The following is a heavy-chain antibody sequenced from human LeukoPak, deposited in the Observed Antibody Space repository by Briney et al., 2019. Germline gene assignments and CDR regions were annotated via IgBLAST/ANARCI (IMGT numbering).Heavy chain of an antibody. D-gene: IGHD3-22*01. CDR1: GITLSSHC. J-gene: IGHJ3*02. Sequence: GSLRLPCAASGITLSSHCIKWVRPASGQGLEWGASIRSSSSYIYYADSVKGRFTISRDNAKNSLYLQMNSLRAEDTAVYYCARDTYDSSEVAFDIWGQGTMVTVSS. CDR2: IRSSSSYI. V-gene: IGHV3-21*01. CDR3: ARDTYDSSEVAFDI.